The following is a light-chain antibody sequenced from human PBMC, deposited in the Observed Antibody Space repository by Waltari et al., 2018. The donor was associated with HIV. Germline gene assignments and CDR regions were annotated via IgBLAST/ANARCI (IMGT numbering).Light chain of an antibody. CDR2: DVN. CDR3: CSYADKYTWV. V-gene: IGLV2-11*01. J-gene: IGLJ3*02. Sequence: QSALTQPRSVSGSPGQSVTISCTGTSSDVGDYNYVSWYQQHPGKAPKLMIFDVNKRPAGVPDRFSGSKSGNTASLTISGLQAEDEADYYCCSYADKYTWVFGGGTKRTVL. CDR1: SSDVGDYNY.